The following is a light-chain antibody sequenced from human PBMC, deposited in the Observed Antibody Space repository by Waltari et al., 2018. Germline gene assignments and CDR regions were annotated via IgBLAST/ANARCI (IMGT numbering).Light chain of an antibody. CDR1: SGHSSDA. CDR2: VDSDGSH. CDR3: QTGGFGIWV. V-gene: IGLV4-69*01. J-gene: IGLJ3*02. Sequence: QLMLTQPPSASAALVASVKLTCAPSSGHSSDAIAWPRQQPGRGPRYLMKVDSDGSHIQGDGLPDRLSGSSPAAERYLSSSSPQSEDEADCYCQTGGFGIWVFGGGTKLTVL.